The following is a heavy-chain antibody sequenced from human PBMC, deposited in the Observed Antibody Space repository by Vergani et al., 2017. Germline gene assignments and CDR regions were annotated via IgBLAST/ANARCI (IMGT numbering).Heavy chain of an antibody. Sequence: QVKLQESGPGLVKPSETLSLTCTVSGASVNSYYWSWIRQPPGKELEWIGYMYHSGSTNYNPSLETRVTISVDTSKNQFSLKLNSVTAADTAVYYCGRVADFYGLGSRLLDLWGQGILVTVSS. J-gene: IGHJ5*02. CDR3: GRVADFYGLGSRLLDL. CDR1: GASVNSYY. CDR2: MYHSGST. V-gene: IGHV4-59*02. D-gene: IGHD3-10*01.